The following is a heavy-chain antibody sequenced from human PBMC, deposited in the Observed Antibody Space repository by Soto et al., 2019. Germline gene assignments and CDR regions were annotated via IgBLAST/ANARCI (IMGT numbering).Heavy chain of an antibody. Sequence: QVQLVESGGGVVQPGRSLRLSCAASGFTFSSHDMHWVRQAPGKGLEWVALISFDGSYKYYADSVRGRFTISRDNSMNTLDLQMTSLRVEDTAVYYCAKVAGWATLDYWGQGTLVTVSS. CDR2: ISFDGSYK. V-gene: IGHV3-30*18. CDR3: AKVAGWATLDY. CDR1: GFTFSSHD. J-gene: IGHJ4*02. D-gene: IGHD5-12*01.